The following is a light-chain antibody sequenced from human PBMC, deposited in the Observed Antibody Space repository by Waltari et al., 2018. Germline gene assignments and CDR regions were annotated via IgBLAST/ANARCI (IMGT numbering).Light chain of an antibody. CDR2: QVS. J-gene: IGKJ4*01. Sequence: DVVMTQSPLSLPVTPGQPASISCRSSQSLVHSDGKTYLNWLHQKPGQPPRRLIYQVSNRDSGVPDRFSGSGAGTDFTLKISRVEAEDVGVYYCVQGTYWPLTFGGGTKVEIK. CDR1: QSLVHSDGKTY. V-gene: IGKV2-30*02. CDR3: VQGTYWPLT.